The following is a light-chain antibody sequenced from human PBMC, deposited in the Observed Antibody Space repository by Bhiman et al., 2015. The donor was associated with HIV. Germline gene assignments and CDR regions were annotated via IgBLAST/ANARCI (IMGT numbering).Light chain of an antibody. J-gene: IGLJ3*02. V-gene: IGLV1-50*01. Sequence: QSVLTQPPSVSGAPGQRVTISCTGSSSNIGAGYDVHWYQQLPGTAPKLLMYGNNNRPSGVPDRFSGSKSGTSATLGITGLQTGDEADYYCAAWDDSLNGLVFGGGTKLTVL. CDR1: SSNIGAGYD. CDR3: AAWDDSLNGLV. CDR2: GNN.